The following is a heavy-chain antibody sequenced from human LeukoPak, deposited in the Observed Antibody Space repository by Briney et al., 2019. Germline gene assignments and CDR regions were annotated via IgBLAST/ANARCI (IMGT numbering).Heavy chain of an antibody. D-gene: IGHD2-2*01. CDR1: GGSISSYY. V-gene: IGHV4-4*07. CDR3: ARDSGPDIVVVPAASTDAFDI. CDR2: IYTSGST. Sequence: SETLSLTCTVSGGSISSYYWRWIRQPAGKGLEWIGRIYTSGSTNYSPSVMSRVTMSVDTSKNQCSLKLSSVTAADTAVYYCARDSGPDIVVVPAASTDAFDIWGQGTMVTVSS. J-gene: IGHJ3*02.